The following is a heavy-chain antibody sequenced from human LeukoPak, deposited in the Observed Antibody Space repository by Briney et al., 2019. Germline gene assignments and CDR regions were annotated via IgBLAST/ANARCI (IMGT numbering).Heavy chain of an antibody. V-gene: IGHV3-23*01. J-gene: IGHJ2*01. CDR1: GFTFSSSA. Sequence: GGSLKLSCAASGFTFSSSAMSWVRQAPGKGLEWVSAISNNGGYTYYADSVQGRFTISRDNSKSTLCLQMNSLRVEDTALYYCARNWGNLYFDLWGRGTLVTVSS. D-gene: IGHD3-16*01. CDR2: ISNNGGYT. CDR3: ARNWGNLYFDL.